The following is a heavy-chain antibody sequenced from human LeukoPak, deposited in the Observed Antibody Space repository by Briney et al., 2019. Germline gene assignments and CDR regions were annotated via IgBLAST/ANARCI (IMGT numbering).Heavy chain of an antibody. CDR3: ARGIAGSSSFDY. D-gene: IGHD6-13*01. V-gene: IGHV3-53*01. Sequence: GGSLRLSCAASGFTFSSFWMSWVRQAPGKGLEWVSVIYSGGSTYYADSVKGRFTISRDNSKNTLYLQMNSLRAEDTAVYYCARGIAGSSSFDYWGQGTLVTVSS. CDR1: GFTFSSFW. J-gene: IGHJ4*02. CDR2: IYSGGST.